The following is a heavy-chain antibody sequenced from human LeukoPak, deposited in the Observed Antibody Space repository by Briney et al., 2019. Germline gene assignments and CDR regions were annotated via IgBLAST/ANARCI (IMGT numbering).Heavy chain of an antibody. Sequence: GGSLRLSCVASGFTFSTYTMHWVRQAPGKGLEWVALTSYDGTNKDYADSVTGRFTISRDNSKNTLYLQMNSLRPEDTAVYFCATSGYTNSLWGQGTLVTVSS. CDR1: GFTFSTYT. CDR3: ATSGYTNSL. V-gene: IGHV3-30-3*01. J-gene: IGHJ4*02. CDR2: TSYDGTNK. D-gene: IGHD5-12*01.